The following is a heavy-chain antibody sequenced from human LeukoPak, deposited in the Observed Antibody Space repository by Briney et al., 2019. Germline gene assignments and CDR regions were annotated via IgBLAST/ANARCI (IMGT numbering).Heavy chain of an antibody. CDR1: GGSISSYY. V-gene: IGHV4-59*01. CDR3: ARYSSGWRSFDI. D-gene: IGHD6-19*01. CDR2: IYYSGST. J-gene: IGHJ3*02. Sequence: SATLSLTCTVSGGSISSYYWSWIRQPPGKGLEWIGYIYYSGSTNYNPSLKSRVTISVDTSKNQFSLNLSSVTAADTAVYYCARYSSGWRSFDIWGQGTMVTVSS.